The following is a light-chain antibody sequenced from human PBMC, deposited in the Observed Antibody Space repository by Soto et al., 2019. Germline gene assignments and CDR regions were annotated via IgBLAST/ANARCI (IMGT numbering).Light chain of an antibody. CDR3: SSSPSRSRYI. Sequence: QSVLTQPASVSGSPVQSITISCAGTSRDVGGYIYVFWYQQYPAKTPKLVIFEVTKRPSGDSNRFSGSKSVTTASLTISGLQAEDAADYYCSSSPSRSRYIVGTG. CDR2: EVT. J-gene: IGLJ1*01. CDR1: SRDVGGYIY. V-gene: IGLV2-14*01.